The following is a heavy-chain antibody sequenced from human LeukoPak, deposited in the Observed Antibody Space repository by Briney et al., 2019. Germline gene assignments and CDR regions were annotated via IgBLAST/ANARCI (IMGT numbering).Heavy chain of an antibody. Sequence: PGGSLRLSCVASNTYAMSWVRQAPGKGLEWVSTINHSGYSIYYADSVKGRFTISRDNAKNSLYLQMNSLRAEDTAVYYCARDPYYYDSSGYRNWGQGTLVTVSS. V-gene: IGHV3-21*01. CDR2: INHSGYSI. CDR3: ARDPYYYDSSGYRN. D-gene: IGHD3-22*01. J-gene: IGHJ4*02. CDR1: NTYA.